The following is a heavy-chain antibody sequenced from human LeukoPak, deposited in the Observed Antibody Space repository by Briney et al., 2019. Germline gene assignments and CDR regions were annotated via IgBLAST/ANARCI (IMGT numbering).Heavy chain of an antibody. J-gene: IGHJ4*02. V-gene: IGHV4-59*01. D-gene: IGHD5-18*01. CDR2: IYYSGST. CDR3: ARGGTQIWFLPFDY. Sequence: AETLSLTCTVSGGSISSYYWSWIRQPPGKGLEWIGYIYYSGSTNYNPSLKSRVTISVDTSKNQFSLKLSSVTAADTAVYYCARGGTQIWFLPFDYWGQGTLVTVSS. CDR1: GGSISSYY.